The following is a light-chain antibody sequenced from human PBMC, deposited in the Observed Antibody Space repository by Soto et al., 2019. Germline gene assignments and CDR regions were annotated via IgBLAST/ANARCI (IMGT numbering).Light chain of an antibody. CDR2: GAS. J-gene: IGKJ4*01. CDR1: QSVSSSY. V-gene: IGKV3-20*01. Sequence: EIVLTQSPGTLSLSPGERGTLSCRASQSVSSSYLAWYQQKPGQAPRLLIYGASNRATGIPDRFSGSGSGTDFTLTISRLEPEDFAVYYCQHFGSSPTFGGGTKVEIK. CDR3: QHFGSSPT.